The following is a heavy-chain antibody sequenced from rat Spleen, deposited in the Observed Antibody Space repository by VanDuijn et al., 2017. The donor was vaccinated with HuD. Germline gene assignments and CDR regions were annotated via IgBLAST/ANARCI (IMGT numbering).Heavy chain of an antibody. D-gene: IGHD1-11*01. CDR3: AKDQRRGFAY. CDR2: ISYDGSST. CDR1: GFIFSDHY. J-gene: IGHJ3*01. V-gene: IGHV5-7*01. Sequence: EVQLVESDGGLVQPGRSLKLSCAASGFIFSDHYVAWVRQAPTKGLEWVATISYDGSSTYYPDSVKGRFTISRDNAENTVYLQMNSLRSEDTATYYCAKDQRRGFAYWGQGTLVTVSS.